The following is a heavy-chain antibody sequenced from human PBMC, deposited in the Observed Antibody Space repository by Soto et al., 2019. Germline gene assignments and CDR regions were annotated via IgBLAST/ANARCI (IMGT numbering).Heavy chain of an antibody. CDR2: ISAYNGNT. CDR3: ARGNRLGGVSARFDY. CDR1: GYTFTSYG. V-gene: IGHV1-18*01. J-gene: IGHJ4*02. Sequence: ASVKVSCKASGYTFTSYGISWVRQAPGQGLEWMGWISAYNGNTNYAEKLEGRVTMTTDTSTSTAYMELRSMRSDDTAVYYCARGNRLGGVSARFDYWGQGTLVTVSS. D-gene: IGHD3-16*01.